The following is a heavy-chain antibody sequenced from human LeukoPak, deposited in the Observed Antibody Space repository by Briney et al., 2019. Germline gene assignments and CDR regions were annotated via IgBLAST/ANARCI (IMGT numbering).Heavy chain of an antibody. V-gene: IGHV3-23*01. J-gene: IGHJ3*02. D-gene: IGHD3-10*01. CDR3: AKEGYYYGSGDAFDI. CDR2: ISGSGYST. CDR1: GFTFDDYA. Sequence: PGGSLRLSCAASGFTFDDYAMSWVRQAPGKGPEWVSAISGSGYSTYYADSVKGRFTISRDNSKNTLYLQMNSLRAEDTALYYCAKEGYYYGSGDAFDIWGQGTMVSVSS.